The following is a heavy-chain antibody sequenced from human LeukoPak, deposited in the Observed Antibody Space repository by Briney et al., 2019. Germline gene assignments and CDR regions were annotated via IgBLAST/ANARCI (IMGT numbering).Heavy chain of an antibody. D-gene: IGHD1-26*01. CDR1: GGTFTSYA. CDR2: IIPISGTT. V-gene: IGHV1-69*15. Sequence: SVKVSCKTSGGTFTSYAITWVRQAPGQGLEWMGKIIPISGTTNYAQKFQGRITFTADESTSTAYMELSGLRSDDTALYYCARKLRLGGNWFDPWGQGTLVTVSS. CDR3: ARKLRLGGNWFDP. J-gene: IGHJ5*02.